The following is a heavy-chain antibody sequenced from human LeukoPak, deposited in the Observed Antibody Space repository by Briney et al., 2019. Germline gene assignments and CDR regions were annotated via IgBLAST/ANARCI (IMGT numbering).Heavy chain of an antibody. D-gene: IGHD2-2*01. CDR1: GFTFSSYA. Sequence: GGSLRLSCAASGFTFSSYAMHWVRQAPGKGLEYVSAISSNGGSTYYANSVKGRFTISRDNSKNTLSLQMGSLRAEDMAVYYCARSTRQDIVVVPPAPFDPWAQGPLVTVSS. V-gene: IGHV3-64*01. CDR2: ISSNGGST. CDR3: ARSTRQDIVVVPPAPFDP. J-gene: IGHJ5*02.